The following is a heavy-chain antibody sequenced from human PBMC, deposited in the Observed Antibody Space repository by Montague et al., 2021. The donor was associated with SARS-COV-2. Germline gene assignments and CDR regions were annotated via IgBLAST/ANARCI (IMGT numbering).Heavy chain of an antibody. V-gene: IGHV4-39*01. Sequence: SETLSLTCTVSGDSISSGYFYWGWIRQPPGQGLVWVGTIHYSGITYYNPSLKSRVTISVDTSRNQLSLKLISVTAADTAIYYCARHLAISGPAAVSDYWGQGTLVTVSS. CDR1: GDSISSGYFY. D-gene: IGHD2-2*01. J-gene: IGHJ4*02. CDR3: ARHLAISGPAAVSDY. CDR2: IHYSGIT.